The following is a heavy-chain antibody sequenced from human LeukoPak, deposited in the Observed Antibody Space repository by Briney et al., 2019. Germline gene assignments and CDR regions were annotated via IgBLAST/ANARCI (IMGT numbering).Heavy chain of an antibody. CDR1: GGSISSYY. CDR3: ARVLSSSWSYYFDY. V-gene: IGHV4-59*01. CDR2: IYYSGST. Sequence: PSETLSLTCTVSGGSISSYYWSWIRQPPGKGLEWIGYIYYSGSTNYNPSLKSRVTISVDTSKNQFSLKLSSVTAADTAVYCCARVLSSSWSYYFDYWGQGTLVTVSS. D-gene: IGHD6-13*01. J-gene: IGHJ4*02.